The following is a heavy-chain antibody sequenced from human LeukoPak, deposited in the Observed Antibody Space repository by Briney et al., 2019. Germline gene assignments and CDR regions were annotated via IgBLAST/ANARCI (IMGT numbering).Heavy chain of an antibody. D-gene: IGHD3-10*01. CDR3: TTDLGGAFGSGTYDF. CDR1: GFTFSNAW. V-gene: IGHV3-15*01. J-gene: IGHJ4*02. Sequence: GGSLRLSCTASGFTFSNAWMSWVRQAPGKGLEWVGRIKSKDDGGTTDYAAPVKGRFTISRDDSKNTLYSQMNSLKTEDTAVYYCTTDLGGAFGSGTYDFWGQRTLVTVSA. CDR2: IKSKDDGGTT.